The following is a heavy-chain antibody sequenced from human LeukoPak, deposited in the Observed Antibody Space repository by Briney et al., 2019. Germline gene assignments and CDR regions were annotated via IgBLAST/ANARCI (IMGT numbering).Heavy chain of an antibody. Sequence: PSETLSLTCTVSSGSISSYYWSWIRQPPGKGLEWIGYIYYSGSTNYNPSLKSRVTISVDTSKNQFSLKLSSVTAADTAVYYCARDDGYGDPGLFGYWGQGTLVTVSS. CDR3: ARDDGYGDPGLFGY. J-gene: IGHJ4*02. CDR1: SGSISSYY. V-gene: IGHV4-59*01. D-gene: IGHD4-17*01. CDR2: IYYSGST.